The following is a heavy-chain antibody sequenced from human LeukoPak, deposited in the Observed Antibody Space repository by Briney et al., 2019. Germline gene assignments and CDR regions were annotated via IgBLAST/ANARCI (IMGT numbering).Heavy chain of an antibody. J-gene: IGHJ4*02. V-gene: IGHV1-46*01. CDR2: VNPSGGST. D-gene: IGHD3-10*01. CDR1: GYTLTELS. Sequence: ASVKVSCKVSGYTLTELSMHWVRQAPGKGLEWMGTVNPSGGSTSYAQKFQGRVTMTRDTSTSTVYMELSSLRSDDTALYYCAKDTVRGVATLFDYWGQGTLVTVSS. CDR3: AKDTVRGVATLFDY.